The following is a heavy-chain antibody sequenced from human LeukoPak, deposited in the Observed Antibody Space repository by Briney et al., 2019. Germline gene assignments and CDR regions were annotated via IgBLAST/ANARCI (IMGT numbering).Heavy chain of an antibody. CDR1: GFTFSNAW. J-gene: IGHJ4*02. V-gene: IGHV3-15*04. D-gene: IGHD3-16*01. CDR2: IERKTDGGTT. CDR3: VTGGGTYDY. Sequence: PGGSLRLSCEASGFTFSNAWMSWVRQAPGKGPECVGRIERKTDGGTTDYAAPVKGRFTISRDDSKNTLFLQMDSLKIEDTSMYYCVTGGGTYDYWGQGTLVTVSS.